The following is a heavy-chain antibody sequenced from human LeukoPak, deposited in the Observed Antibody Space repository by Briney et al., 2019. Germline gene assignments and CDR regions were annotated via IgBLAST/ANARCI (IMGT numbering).Heavy chain of an antibody. CDR3: ARDWNSYDDY. D-gene: IGHD5-18*01. CDR1: GYSISSGYY. V-gene: IGHV4-38-2*02. CDR2: IYHSGST. Sequence: PSETLSLTCTVSGYSISSGYYWGWIRQPPGKGLEWIGSIYHSGSTYYNPSLKSRVTISVDTSKNQFSLKLSSVTAADTAVYYCARDWNSYDDYWGQGTLVTVSS. J-gene: IGHJ4*02.